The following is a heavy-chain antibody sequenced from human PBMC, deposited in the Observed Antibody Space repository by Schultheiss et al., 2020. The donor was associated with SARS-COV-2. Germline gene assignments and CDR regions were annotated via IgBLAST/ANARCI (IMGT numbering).Heavy chain of an antibody. CDR1: GFTFDDYA. CDR3: ASFLTGGAMVH. D-gene: IGHD3-10*01. Sequence: GGSLRLSCAASGFTFDDYAMHWVRQAPGKGLEWVSAISGSGGSTYYADSVKGRFTISRDNSKNTLYLQMNSLRAEDTAVYYCASFLTGGAMVHWGQGTLVTVSS. V-gene: IGHV3-23*01. J-gene: IGHJ4*02. CDR2: ISGSGGST.